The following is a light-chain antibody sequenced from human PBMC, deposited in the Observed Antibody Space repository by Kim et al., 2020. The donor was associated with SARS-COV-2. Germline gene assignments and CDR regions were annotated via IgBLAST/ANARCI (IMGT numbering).Light chain of an antibody. J-gene: IGKJ1*01. CDR2: KAF. CDR1: QSISSW. CDR3: QQYNSYLRT. Sequence: ASAGERVTITCRASQSISSWLAWYQQKPGKAPKLLIYKAFSLESGVPSRFSGSGSGTEFTLTISSLEPDDFATYYCQQYNSYLRTFGQGTKVDIK. V-gene: IGKV1-5*03.